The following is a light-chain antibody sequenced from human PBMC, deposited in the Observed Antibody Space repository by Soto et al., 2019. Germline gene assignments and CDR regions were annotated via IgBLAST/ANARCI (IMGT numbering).Light chain of an antibody. CDR2: AAS. Sequence: DIQMTQSPSSLSASVGERVTITCRANEDISNYLNWYQQKPGKAPKLLIYAASSLQSGVPSRFSGSGSGTDFTLTISSLQPEDFATYYCQQSYSTPFTFGPGTKVDIK. J-gene: IGKJ3*01. CDR3: QQSYSTPFT. V-gene: IGKV1-39*01. CDR1: EDISNY.